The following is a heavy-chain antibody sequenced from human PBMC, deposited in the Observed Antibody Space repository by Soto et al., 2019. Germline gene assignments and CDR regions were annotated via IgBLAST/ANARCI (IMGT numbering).Heavy chain of an antibody. Sequence: GGFKRHPRSAAGCPFGSHAMRWVRQAPGRGLEGVSAISGSGGSTYYADSVKGRFTISRDNSKNTLYLQMNSLRAEDTAVYYCAKAMITFGGVIIDDGGQGPMGT. CDR2: ISGSGGST. CDR3: AKAMITFGGVIIDD. V-gene: IGHV3-23*01. D-gene: IGHD3-16*01. CDR1: GCPFGSHA. J-gene: IGHJ4*02.